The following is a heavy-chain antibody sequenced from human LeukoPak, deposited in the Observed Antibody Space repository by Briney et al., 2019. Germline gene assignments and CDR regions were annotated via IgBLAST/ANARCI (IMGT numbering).Heavy chain of an antibody. V-gene: IGHV3-23*01. J-gene: IGHJ5*01. CDR2: INDSGGST. CDR1: GFTFSSHA. Sequence: GGSLRLSCAASGFTFSSHAMSWVRQAPGKGLEWVSGINDSGGSTYYTDSAKGRFTISRDNAGNIVSLQMNNLTTEDTATYYCAREKFDSWGQGALVTVSP. CDR3: AREKFDS.